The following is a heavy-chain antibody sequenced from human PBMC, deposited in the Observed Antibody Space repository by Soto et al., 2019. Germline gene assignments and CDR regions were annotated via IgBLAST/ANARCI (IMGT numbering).Heavy chain of an antibody. Sequence: EVQLVESGGGLVQPGGSLRLSCAASAFTFSRYYLSWVRQAQGQGLEWVANINEDGSEKYYVDSVKGRFSVSRDNAKSALYLQMNILRAEDTDVDYCAKGGGAGSDCWGQGTLVTVSS. D-gene: IGHD1-26*01. CDR1: AFTFSRYY. CDR2: INEDGSEK. CDR3: AKGGGAGSDC. J-gene: IGHJ4*02. V-gene: IGHV3-7*01.